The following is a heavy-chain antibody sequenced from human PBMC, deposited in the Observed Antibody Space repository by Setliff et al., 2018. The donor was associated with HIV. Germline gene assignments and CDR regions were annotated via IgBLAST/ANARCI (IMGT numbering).Heavy chain of an antibody. D-gene: IGHD2-21*02. J-gene: IGHJ4*02. CDR3: ARGRVFCDGDSCYHFDY. CDR1: GDSIISGNFF. CDR2: IYFSGGA. Sequence: SETLSLTCNVSGDSIISGNFFWSWIRQSPGKGLEWIGYIYFSGGATHNPSLTSPVTISVDTSKNEFYLTLSSVTAADTAVYYCARGRVFCDGDSCYHFDYWGQGILVTVSS. V-gene: IGHV4-31*01.